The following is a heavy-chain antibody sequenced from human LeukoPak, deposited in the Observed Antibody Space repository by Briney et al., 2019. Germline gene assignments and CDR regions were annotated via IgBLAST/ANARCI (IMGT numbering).Heavy chain of an antibody. CDR1: GGTFSSYA. CDR2: IIPIFGTA. Sequence: ASVKVSCKASGGTFSSYAISWVRQAPGQGLEWMGGIIPIFGTANYAQKFQGRVTITADESTSTAYMELSSPRSEDTAVYYCARVGSSWLYYFDYWGQGTLVTVSS. CDR3: ARVGSSWLYYFDY. V-gene: IGHV1-69*13. J-gene: IGHJ4*02. D-gene: IGHD6-13*01.